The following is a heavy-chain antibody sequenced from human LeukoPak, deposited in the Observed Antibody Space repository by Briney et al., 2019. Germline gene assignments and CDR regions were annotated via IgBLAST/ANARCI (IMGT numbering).Heavy chain of an antibody. Sequence: GGSLRLSCAASGFTFSSYGMHWVRQAPGKGLEWVAVISYDGSNKYYADSVKGRFTISRDNSKNTLYLQMNSLGAEDTAVYYCAKEVSYYYDSSGIDYWGQGTLVTVSS. CDR2: ISYDGSNK. V-gene: IGHV3-30*18. CDR3: AKEVSYYYDSSGIDY. CDR1: GFTFSSYG. J-gene: IGHJ4*02. D-gene: IGHD3-22*01.